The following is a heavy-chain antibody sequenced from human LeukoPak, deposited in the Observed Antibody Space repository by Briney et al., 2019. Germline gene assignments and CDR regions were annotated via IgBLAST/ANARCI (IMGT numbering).Heavy chain of an antibody. V-gene: IGHV1-18*01. CDR1: GYTFTSYG. J-gene: IGHJ6*02. D-gene: IGHD3-10*01. CDR2: ISAYNGNT. Sequence: GASVKVSCKASGYTFTSYGISWVRQAPGQGLEWMGWISAYNGNTNYAQKLQGRVTMTTDTSTSTAYMELRSLRSDDTAVYYCARDPWAYGSGSYYTYYYYYGMDAWGQGTTVTVSS. CDR3: ARDPWAYGSGSYYTYYYYYGMDA.